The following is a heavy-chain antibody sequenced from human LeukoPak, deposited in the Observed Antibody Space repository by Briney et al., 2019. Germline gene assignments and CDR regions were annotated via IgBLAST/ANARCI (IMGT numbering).Heavy chain of an antibody. V-gene: IGHV3-74*01. CDR2: INTDGSAT. Sequence: GGSLRHSCAVSGFNFSSYWIHWVRQAPGKGLVWVSLINTDGSATTYGDSAKGRFTVSRDNDKNTLFLDMNSLRVEDTAVYYCARGTAATAGIDYWGQGTLVTVSS. D-gene: IGHD6-13*01. CDR3: ARGTAATAGIDY. J-gene: IGHJ4*02. CDR1: GFNFSSYW.